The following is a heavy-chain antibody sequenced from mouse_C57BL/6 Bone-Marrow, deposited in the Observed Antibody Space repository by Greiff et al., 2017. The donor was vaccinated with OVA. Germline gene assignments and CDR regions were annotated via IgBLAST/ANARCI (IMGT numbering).Heavy chain of an antibody. Sequence: DVQLQESGPVLVKPGASVKMSCKASGYTFTDYYMNWVKQSHGKSLEWIGVINPYNGGTSYNQKFKGKATLTVDKSSSTAYMELNSLTSEDSAVYYCARYYYGSSPFAYWGQGTLVTVSA. D-gene: IGHD1-1*01. J-gene: IGHJ3*01. CDR3: ARYYYGSSPFAY. V-gene: IGHV1-19*01. CDR1: GYTFTDYY. CDR2: INPYNGGT.